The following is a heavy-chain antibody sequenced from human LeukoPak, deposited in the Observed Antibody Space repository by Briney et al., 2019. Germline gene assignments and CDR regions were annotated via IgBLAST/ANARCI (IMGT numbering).Heavy chain of an antibody. J-gene: IGHJ4*02. D-gene: IGHD2-15*01. Sequence: VASVKVSCKASGYSFTSYYMHWVRQAPGQGLEWMGIINPSDSSTSYAQKFQGRVTMTRDTSTSTVYMELSSLRSEDTAVYYCARLSVVVAASFDYWGQGTLVTVSS. CDR2: INPSDSST. V-gene: IGHV1-46*01. CDR3: ARLSVVVAASFDY. CDR1: GYSFTSYY.